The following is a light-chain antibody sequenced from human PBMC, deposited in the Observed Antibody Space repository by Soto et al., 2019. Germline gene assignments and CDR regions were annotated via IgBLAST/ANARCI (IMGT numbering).Light chain of an antibody. Sequence: EIVMTQSPATLSLSPGERYTLSCRASQTIDNTLAWYQRKPGQAPRLLIYDASNRATGIPARFSGSGSGTDFTLTISSLEPEDFAVYYCQQHAHWPLTFGEGTKVDIK. CDR3: QQHAHWPLT. CDR1: QTIDNT. CDR2: DAS. J-gene: IGKJ4*01. V-gene: IGKV3-11*01.